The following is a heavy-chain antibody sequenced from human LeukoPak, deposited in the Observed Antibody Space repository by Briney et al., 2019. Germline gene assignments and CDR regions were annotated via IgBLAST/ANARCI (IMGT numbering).Heavy chain of an antibody. V-gene: IGHV1-18*01. J-gene: IGHJ4*02. Sequence: APVKVSCKASGYTFNNYFISWVRQVPGQGLEWVGWISPHSHTTHHAEKVQGRVTMTTDTSTTTVYMELRSLRPDDTAVYFCARGHTMYYWGQGTPVTVAS. CDR1: GYTFNNYF. D-gene: IGHD3-10*02. CDR3: ARGHTMYY. CDR2: ISPHSHTT.